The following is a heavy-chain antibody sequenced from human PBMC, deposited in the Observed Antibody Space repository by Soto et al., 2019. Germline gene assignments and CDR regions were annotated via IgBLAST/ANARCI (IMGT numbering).Heavy chain of an antibody. Sequence: EVQLLESGGGLVQPGGSLRLSCAASGFTFSSYAMSWVRQAPGKGLEWVSAISGSGGSTYYADSVKGRFTISIDNSKNTLYLKVNSLRAEDMAVYYCAKENGDSSSWFEFDYWGQGTLVTVSS. J-gene: IGHJ4*02. D-gene: IGHD6-13*01. CDR2: ISGSGGST. CDR3: AKENGDSSSWFEFDY. V-gene: IGHV3-23*01. CDR1: GFTFSSYA.